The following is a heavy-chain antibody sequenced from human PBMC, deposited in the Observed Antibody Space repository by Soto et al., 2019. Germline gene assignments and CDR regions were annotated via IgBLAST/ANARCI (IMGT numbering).Heavy chain of an antibody. D-gene: IGHD3-10*01. Sequence: QVQLQESGPGLVKPSQTLSLTCTVSGGSISSGGYYWSWIRQHPGKGLEWIGYIYYSGSTYYNPSLKSRVTISVDTSKNQFSLKLSSVTAADTAVYYCAREFGWFGEDYNWFDPWGQGTLVTVSS. V-gene: IGHV4-31*03. J-gene: IGHJ5*02. CDR3: AREFGWFGEDYNWFDP. CDR2: IYYSGST. CDR1: GGSISSGGYY.